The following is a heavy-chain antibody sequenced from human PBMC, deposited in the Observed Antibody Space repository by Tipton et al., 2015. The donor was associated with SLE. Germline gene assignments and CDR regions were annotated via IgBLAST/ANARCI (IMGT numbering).Heavy chain of an antibody. D-gene: IGHD5/OR15-5a*01. CDR1: GGSFRGYY. V-gene: IGHV4-34*01. CDR3: ARRVVGGHARVDY. J-gene: IGHJ4*02. Sequence: TLSLTCAVWGGSFRGYYWSWIRQPPGKGLEWIGEINHIGTTHHNPSLMSRVNMSVDTSKSQFSLKLNSVTAADTAVYYCARRVVGGHARVDYWGQGVLVTVSS. CDR2: INHIGTT.